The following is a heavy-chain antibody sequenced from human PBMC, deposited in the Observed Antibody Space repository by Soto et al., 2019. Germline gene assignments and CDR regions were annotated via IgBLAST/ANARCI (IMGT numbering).Heavy chain of an antibody. CDR3: ARGSSAALDYYGMDV. CDR2: IIPIFGTA. V-gene: IGHV1-69*12. Sequence: QVQLVQSGAEVKKPGSSVKVSCKASGGTFSSYAISWVRQAPGQGLEWMGGIIPIFGTANYAQKFQGRVTNTADESTNTAYRELSSLRSEDTAVYYCARGSSAALDYYGMDVWGQGTTVTVSS. D-gene: IGHD2-2*01. CDR1: GGTFSSYA. J-gene: IGHJ6*02.